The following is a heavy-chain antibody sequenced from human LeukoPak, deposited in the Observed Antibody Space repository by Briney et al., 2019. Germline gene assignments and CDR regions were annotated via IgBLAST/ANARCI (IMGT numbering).Heavy chain of an antibody. J-gene: IGHJ4*02. CDR3: ARGPRYDYDSSVYYFEF. D-gene: IGHD3-22*01. CDR2: INPYNGNT. Sequence: ASVKVSCKASGYTFSSYGISWVRQAPGQGLEWVGRINPYNGNTKYVQKFYDRVSMTTDTSTSTAYMELRRLRSGDTVMYYCARGPRYDYDSSVYYFEFWGQGTLVTVSP. V-gene: IGHV1-18*01. CDR1: GYTFSSYG.